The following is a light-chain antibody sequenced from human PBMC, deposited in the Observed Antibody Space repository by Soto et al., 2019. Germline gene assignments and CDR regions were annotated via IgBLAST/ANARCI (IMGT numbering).Light chain of an antibody. CDR3: GSWDSSLSAYV. CDR1: SSNIWGNS. V-gene: IGLV1-51*01. CDR2: DDN. Sequence: QCGVSQPPAVSAAPGQKGTISCSGSSSNIWGNSVSWYQQLPGTAPKLLIYDDNKRPSGIPDRFSGSKSGTSATLGITGFQTGDEADYYCGSWDSSLSAYVFGTGTKV. J-gene: IGLJ1*01.